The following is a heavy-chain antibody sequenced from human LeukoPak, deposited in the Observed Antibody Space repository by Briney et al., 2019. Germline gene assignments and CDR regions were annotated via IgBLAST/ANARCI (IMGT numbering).Heavy chain of an antibody. CDR3: ARHGSGSSHY. D-gene: IGHD3-10*01. J-gene: IGHJ4*02. CDR1: GFTFSNYA. CDR2: ISDNGRQT. V-gene: IGHV3-64*01. Sequence: GGSLRLSCAASGFTFSNYAIHWVRQAPGKGLEYVSAISDNGRQTFYANSVKGRFTISRDNSKNTLYLQMGSLRVEDMAVYYCARHGSGSSHYWGQGTLVTVSS.